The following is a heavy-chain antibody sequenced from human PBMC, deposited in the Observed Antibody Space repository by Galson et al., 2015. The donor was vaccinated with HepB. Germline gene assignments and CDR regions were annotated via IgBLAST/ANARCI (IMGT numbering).Heavy chain of an antibody. J-gene: IGHJ4*02. CDR1: GFSFDTYA. Sequence: SLRLSCAASGFSFDTYAMSWVRQAPGKGLEWVSAINANGGSTYYSDSVKGRFSTSRDNSKNTLYLQMDSLRAEDTALYYCAKEAHGTCYSGLEIDYWGQGTLVTVSS. CDR2: INANGGST. CDR3: AKEAHGTCYSGLEIDY. V-gene: IGHV3-23*01. D-gene: IGHD3-10*01.